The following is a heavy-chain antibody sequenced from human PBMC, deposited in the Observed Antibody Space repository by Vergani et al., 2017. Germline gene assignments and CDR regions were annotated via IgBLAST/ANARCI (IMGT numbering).Heavy chain of an antibody. CDR3: ARDGMSPAEIDPKNAFHV. V-gene: IGHV4-59*11. D-gene: IGHD1-14*01. Sequence: QVQLQESGPGLVKSSETLSLTCSVSFDSIRNLYCNWIRQPPGKGLEWLGTIDRTGRTHLSPSLKSQLTISVDTTKNQFSLRLTSATDADTAVYFCARDGMSPAEIDPKNAFHVWGQGTRVSV. CDR2: IDRTGRT. J-gene: IGHJ3*01. CDR1: FDSIRNLY.